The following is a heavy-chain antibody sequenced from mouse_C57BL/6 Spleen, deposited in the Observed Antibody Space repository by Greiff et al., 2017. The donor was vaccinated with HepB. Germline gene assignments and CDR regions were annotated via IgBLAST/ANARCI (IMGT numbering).Heavy chain of an antibody. Sequence: QVQLQQPGAELVKPGASVKMSCKASGYTFTSYWITWVKQRPGQGLEWIGDIYPGSGSTNYNEKFKSKATLTVDTSSSTAYMQLSSLTSEDSAVYYCARSYYGSSYGDYWGQGTTLTVSS. CDR1: GYTFTSYW. V-gene: IGHV1-55*01. CDR3: ARSYYGSSYGDY. J-gene: IGHJ2*01. CDR2: IYPGSGST. D-gene: IGHD1-1*01.